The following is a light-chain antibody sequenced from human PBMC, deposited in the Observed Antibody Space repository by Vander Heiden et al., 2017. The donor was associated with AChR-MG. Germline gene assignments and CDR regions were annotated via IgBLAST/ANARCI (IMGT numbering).Light chain of an antibody. J-gene: IGLJ2*01. Sequence: QPAPSPPASVSGSPGQPISISCTGTSSDVGGYNYVSWYQQHPGKAPNLMIYGVSNRPSGVSHRFPGSKSGNTASLTISGLQAEDEAEYYCSSYTTSSSLGVFGGGTKLTVL. CDR2: GVS. CDR3: SSYTTSSSLGV. V-gene: IGLV2-14*01. CDR1: SSDVGGYNY.